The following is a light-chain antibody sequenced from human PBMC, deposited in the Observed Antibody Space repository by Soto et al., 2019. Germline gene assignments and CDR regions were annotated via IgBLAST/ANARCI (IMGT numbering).Light chain of an antibody. CDR3: QQYNNWPPGT. CDR2: GAS. J-gene: IGKJ1*01. V-gene: IGKV3-15*01. Sequence: EVLMTQSPATLSVSPGERATLSCRASHSVSSNLAWYQQKPGQAPRLLIYGASTRATGIPARFSGSGSGTEFTLTISSLQSEDFAVYYCQQYNNWPPGTFGQGTKVDIK. CDR1: HSVSSN.